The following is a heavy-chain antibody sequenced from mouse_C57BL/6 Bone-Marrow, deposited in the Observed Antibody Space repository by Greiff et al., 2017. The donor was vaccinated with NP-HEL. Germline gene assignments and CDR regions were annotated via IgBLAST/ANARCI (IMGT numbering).Heavy chain of an antibody. CDR3: ARADASIYYCFDY. J-gene: IGHJ2*01. CDR2: INPSTGGT. Sequence: EVQLKESGPELVKPGASVKISCKASGYSFTGYYMNWVKQSPEKSLEWIGEINPSTGGTTYTQKFKAKATLTVDKSSSTAYMQLKSLTSEDSAVYYCARADASIYYCFDYWGQGTTLTVSS. CDR1: GYSFTGYY. D-gene: IGHD2-1*01. V-gene: IGHV1-42*01.